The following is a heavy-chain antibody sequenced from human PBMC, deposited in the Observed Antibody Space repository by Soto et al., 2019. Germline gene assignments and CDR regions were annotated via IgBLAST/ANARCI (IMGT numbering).Heavy chain of an antibody. Sequence: QVQLQESGPGLVKPSETLSLSCTVSGGSISSYYWSWFRQSPGKRMEWIGYVHHSWGSSYNPSLQSRVDISLDTSKSQFSLKVTSVTATDPAMYYCARQGFGPLHGLVDVWGQGTTVTVSS. V-gene: IGHV4-59*08. D-gene: IGHD3-10*01. CDR3: ARQGFGPLHGLVDV. J-gene: IGHJ6*02. CDR2: VHHSWGS. CDR1: GGSISSYY.